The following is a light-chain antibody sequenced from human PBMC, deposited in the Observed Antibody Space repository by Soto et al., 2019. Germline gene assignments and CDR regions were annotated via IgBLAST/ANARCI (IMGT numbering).Light chain of an antibody. CDR1: QGISSS. CDR2: DAF. J-gene: IGKJ4*01. V-gene: IGKV1-9*01. CDR3: QQLNAYPLT. Sequence: IQLTQSPSSLSASVEDRVTITCRASQGISSSLAWYQQKPGKVPKLLIYDAFTLQSGVPSRFSGSGSGTDFTLTISSLQPEDFSSYYCQQLNAYPLTFGEGTKVQIK.